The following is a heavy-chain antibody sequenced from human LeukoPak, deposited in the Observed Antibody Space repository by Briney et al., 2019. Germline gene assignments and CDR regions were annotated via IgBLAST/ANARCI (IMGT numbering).Heavy chain of an antibody. CDR3: AKASGVPWADYGFDI. Sequence: GGSLRLSCAASGFTFISYGMHWVRQAPGKGLEWVAVISYDGNDKYYADSVKGRFTISRDSFKSTLYLEMNSLRAEDTAVYYCAKASGVPWADYGFDIWGQGTMVTVSS. CDR1: GFTFISYG. J-gene: IGHJ3*02. CDR2: ISYDGNDK. D-gene: IGHD3-10*01. V-gene: IGHV3-30*18.